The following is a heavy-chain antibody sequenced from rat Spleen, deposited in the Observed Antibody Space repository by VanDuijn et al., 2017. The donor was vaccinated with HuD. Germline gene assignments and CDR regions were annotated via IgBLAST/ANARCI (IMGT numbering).Heavy chain of an antibody. D-gene: IGHD1-11*01. CDR1: GFTFSNYD. CDR2: ITNTGGST. CDR3: TRGGRWYLDF. Sequence: EVQLVESGGASVQPGGSMRLSCAASGFTFSNYDMAWVRQVPTKGLEWVASITNTGGSTYYPDSVKGRFTISRDNAQNTLFLQMNSLRSEDTANYYCTRGGRWYLDFWGPGTMVTVSS. J-gene: IGHJ1*01. V-gene: IGHV5-25*01.